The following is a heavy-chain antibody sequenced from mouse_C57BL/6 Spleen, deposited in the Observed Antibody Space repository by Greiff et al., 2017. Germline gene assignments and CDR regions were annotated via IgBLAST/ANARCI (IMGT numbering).Heavy chain of an antibody. J-gene: IGHJ1*03. D-gene: IGHD2-12*01. CDR2: ISSGGDYI. CDR3: TREAGGYFSYWYFDV. V-gene: IGHV5-9-1*02. CDR1: GFTFSSYA. Sequence: EVQLVESGEGLVKPGGSLKLSCAASGFTFSSYAMSWVRQTPEKRLEWVAYISSGGDYIYYADTVKGRFTISRDNARNTLYLQMSSLKSEDTAMYYCTREAGGYFSYWYFDVWGTGTTVTVSS.